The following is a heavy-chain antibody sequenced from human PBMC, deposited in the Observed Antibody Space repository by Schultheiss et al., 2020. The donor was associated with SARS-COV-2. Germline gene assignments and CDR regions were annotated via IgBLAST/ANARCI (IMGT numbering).Heavy chain of an antibody. D-gene: IGHD3-22*01. CDR2: IYYSGST. J-gene: IGHJ3*02. CDR1: GGSISSGGYY. V-gene: IGHV4-61*08. CDR3: ARDAHYYDSSGHAFDI. Sequence: SETLSLTCTVSGGSISSGGYYWSWIRQHPGKGLEWIGYIYYSGSTNYNPSLKSRVTISVDKSKNQFSLKLSSVTAADTAVYYCARDAHYYDSSGHAFDIWGQGTMVTVSS.